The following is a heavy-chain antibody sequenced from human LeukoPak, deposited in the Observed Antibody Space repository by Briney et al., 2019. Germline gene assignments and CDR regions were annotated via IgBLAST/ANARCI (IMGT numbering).Heavy chain of an antibody. CDR3: AREQSYSEEIVVVNPPFDY. V-gene: IGHV3-21*01. CDR1: GFTFSSYG. Sequence: GGSLRLSCAASGFTFSSYGMNWVRQAPGKGLEWVSSISSSGTYIYFADSVKGRFTISRDNAENSLYLQMNSLRAEDTALYYCAREQSYSEEIVVVNPPFDYWGQGTLVTVSS. J-gene: IGHJ4*02. D-gene: IGHD2-21*01. CDR2: ISSSGTYI.